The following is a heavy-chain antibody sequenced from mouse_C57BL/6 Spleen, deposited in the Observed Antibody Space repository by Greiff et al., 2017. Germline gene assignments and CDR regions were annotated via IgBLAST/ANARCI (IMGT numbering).Heavy chain of an antibody. Sequence: EVQVVESGGDLVKPGGSLKLSCAASGFTFSSYGMSWVRQTPDKRLEWVATISSGGSYTSYPDSVKGRFTISRDNAKNTLYLQMRSLKSEDTAMYYCARLKLGRYFDYWGQGTTLTVSS. CDR2: ISSGGSYT. CDR3: ARLKLGRYFDY. D-gene: IGHD4-1*01. J-gene: IGHJ2*01. V-gene: IGHV5-6*01. CDR1: GFTFSSYG.